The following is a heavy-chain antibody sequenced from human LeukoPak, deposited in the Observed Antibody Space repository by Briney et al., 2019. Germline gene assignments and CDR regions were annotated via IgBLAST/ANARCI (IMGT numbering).Heavy chain of an antibody. V-gene: IGHV1-18*01. D-gene: IGHD3-22*01. J-gene: IGHJ4*02. CDR1: GYTFTSYG. Sequence: ASVKVSCKASGYTFTSYGISWVRQAPGQGLEWMGWISAYNGNTNYAQKLQGRVTMTTDTSTSTAYMELRSLRSDDTAVYYCARDLGLGPYDSSAILDYWGQGTLVTVSS. CDR2: ISAYNGNT. CDR3: ARDLGLGPYDSSAILDY.